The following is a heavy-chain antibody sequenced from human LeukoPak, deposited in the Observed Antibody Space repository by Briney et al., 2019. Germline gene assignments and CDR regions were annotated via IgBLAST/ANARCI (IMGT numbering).Heavy chain of an antibody. J-gene: IGHJ4*02. CDR1: GFTFSSYW. Sequence: GGSLRLSCAASGFTFSSYWMHWVRQAPGEGLVWVSRINSDGSSTSYADSVKGRFTISRDNAKNTLYLQMNSLRAEDTAVYYCAREDGSGGTDYFDYWGQGTLVTVSS. V-gene: IGHV3-74*01. D-gene: IGHD3-10*01. CDR3: AREDGSGGTDYFDY. CDR2: INSDGSST.